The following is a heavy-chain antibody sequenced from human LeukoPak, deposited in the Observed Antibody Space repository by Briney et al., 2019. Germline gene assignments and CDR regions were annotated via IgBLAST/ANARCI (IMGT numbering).Heavy chain of an antibody. Sequence: GGSLRLSCAASGFTFSSYDMHWVRQATGKGLEWVSAIGTAGDTYYPGSVKGRFTISRENAKNSLYLQMNSLRAGDTAVYYCARGTKLLWFGELHTGFDYWGQGTLVTASS. CDR3: ARGTKLLWFGELHTGFDY. CDR2: IGTAGDT. V-gene: IGHV3-13*01. D-gene: IGHD3-10*01. J-gene: IGHJ4*02. CDR1: GFTFSSYD.